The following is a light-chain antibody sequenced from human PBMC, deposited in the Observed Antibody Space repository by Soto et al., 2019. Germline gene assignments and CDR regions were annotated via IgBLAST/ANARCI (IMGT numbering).Light chain of an antibody. V-gene: IGKV3-11*01. CDR3: QQRSNWPIT. CDR1: QSVSSY. CDR2: AAS. J-gene: IGKJ5*01. Sequence: EILLTQSPATLSLSPGARATLSCRASQSVSSYLAWYQQKPGQAPRLLIYAASNRATGIPARFSGSGSGTDFTLTISSLEPEDFAVYYCQQRSNWPITFGQGTRLEIK.